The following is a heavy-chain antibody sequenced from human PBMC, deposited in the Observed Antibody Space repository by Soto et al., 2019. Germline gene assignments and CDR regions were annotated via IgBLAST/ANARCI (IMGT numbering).Heavy chain of an antibody. J-gene: IGHJ4*02. Sequence: EVQLLESGGGLVQPGGSLRLSCAASGFTFSNYAVTWVRQAPGKGLEWVSTISGSGGSTYYADSVKGRFTISRDNSKNPPYLQMNSLRAEDTAVYYCAKDQGSSWYEIDYWGQGTLVTVSS. V-gene: IGHV3-23*01. CDR2: ISGSGGST. D-gene: IGHD6-13*01. CDR1: GFTFSNYA. CDR3: AKDQGSSWYEIDY.